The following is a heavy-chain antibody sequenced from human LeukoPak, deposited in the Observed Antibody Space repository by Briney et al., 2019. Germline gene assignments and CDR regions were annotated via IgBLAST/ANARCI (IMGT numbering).Heavy chain of an antibody. Sequence: GGSLRLSCAASGFTLSSYSMNWVRQAPGKGLEWVSYISSSSSTIYYADSVKGRFTISRDNAKNSLYLQMNSLRAEDTAVYYCARLGTVSPLWFGESRGGAFDIWGQGIMVTVSS. J-gene: IGHJ3*02. D-gene: IGHD3-10*01. CDR1: GFTLSSYS. CDR3: ARLGTVSPLWFGESRGGAFDI. CDR2: ISSSSSTI. V-gene: IGHV3-48*04.